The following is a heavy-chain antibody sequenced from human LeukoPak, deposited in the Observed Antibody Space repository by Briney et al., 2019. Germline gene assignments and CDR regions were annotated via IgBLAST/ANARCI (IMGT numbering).Heavy chain of an antibody. CDR2: ISYIGST. CDR3: ARDRLRGYGRGDY. V-gene: IGHV4-59*11. D-gene: IGHD3-16*01. J-gene: IGHJ4*02. Sequence: SETLSLTCAVSDDSFSSHYWTWIRQPPGKGLEWIGYISYIGSTNYNPSLKSRVTISIDTSRNQFSLRLSSVTAADTAVYYCARDRLRGYGRGDYWGQGTLVTVSS. CDR1: DDSFSSHY.